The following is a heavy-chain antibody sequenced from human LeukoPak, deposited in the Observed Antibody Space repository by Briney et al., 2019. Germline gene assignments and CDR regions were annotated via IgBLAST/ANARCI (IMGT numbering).Heavy chain of an antibody. CDR3: AREGSDFWSGYSKGYFDY. Sequence: GGSLRLSCAVSGFTFSSYNMNWVRRAPGKGLEWVSYICSSVSTRYYAVSVKGRFTISRDNGKHSLYLQMNSLRAEDTAVYYCAREGSDFWSGYSKGYFDYWGQGTLVTVSS. V-gene: IGHV3-48*01. CDR1: GFTFSSYN. CDR2: ICSSVSTR. D-gene: IGHD3-3*01. J-gene: IGHJ4*02.